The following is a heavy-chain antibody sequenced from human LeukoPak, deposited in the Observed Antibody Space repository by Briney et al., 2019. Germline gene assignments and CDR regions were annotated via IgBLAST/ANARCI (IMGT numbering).Heavy chain of an antibody. V-gene: IGHV3-23*01. Sequence: QPGGSLRLSCAASGFTFTSYAMSWVRQAPGKGLEWVSSISGSGGSTYYADSVKGRFTISRDNSKNTLYLQMNSLRAEDTAVYYCAKSLRPYYGSECYDYWGQGTLVTVSS. CDR2: ISGSGGST. D-gene: IGHD3-10*01. CDR1: GFTFTSYA. CDR3: AKSLRPYYGSECYDY. J-gene: IGHJ4*02.